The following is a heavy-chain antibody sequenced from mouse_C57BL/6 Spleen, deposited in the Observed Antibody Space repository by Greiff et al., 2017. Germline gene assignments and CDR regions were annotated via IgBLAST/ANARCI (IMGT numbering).Heavy chain of an antibody. V-gene: IGHV14-4*01. CDR2: IYPENGDT. J-gene: IGHJ3*01. CDR3: ATRASSDYTWFAY. D-gene: IGHD3-2*02. Sequence: EVQLQQSGAELVRPGASVKLSCTASGFTFTDDYMHWVKQRPGHGLEWLGCIYPENGDTEYASKFQGKATLTADTSSNTAYLQLSSLTSEDTAVYYCATRASSDYTWFAYWGQGTLVTVSA. CDR1: GFTFTDDY.